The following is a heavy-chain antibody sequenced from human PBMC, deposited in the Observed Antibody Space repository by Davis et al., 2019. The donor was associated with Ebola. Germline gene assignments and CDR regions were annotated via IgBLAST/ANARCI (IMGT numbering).Heavy chain of an antibody. J-gene: IGHJ3*02. CDR2: ISYDGSNK. V-gene: IGHV3-30*03. D-gene: IGHD3-22*01. CDR3: ARRRGDYYDSSGYYYVEAFDI. CDR1: GFTFSSYG. Sequence: GESLKISCAASGFTFSSYGMHWVRQAPGKGLEWVAVISYDGSNKYYADSVKGRFTISRDNSKNTLYLQMNSLRAEDTAVYYCARRRGDYYDSSGYYYVEAFDIWGQGTMVTVSS.